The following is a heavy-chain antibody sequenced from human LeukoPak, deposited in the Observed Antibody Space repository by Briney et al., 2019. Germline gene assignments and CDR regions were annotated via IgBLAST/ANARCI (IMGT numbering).Heavy chain of an antibody. Sequence: PSETLSLTCAVYGGSFSGYYWSWIRQPPGKGLEWIGEINHSGSTNYNPSLKGRVTISVDTSKNQFSLKLSSVTAADTAVYYCARDLPYNYDILTGYFRWFNPWGQGTLVTVSS. V-gene: IGHV4-34*01. J-gene: IGHJ5*02. CDR3: ARDLPYNYDILTGYFRWFNP. D-gene: IGHD3-9*01. CDR2: INHSGST. CDR1: GGSFSGYY.